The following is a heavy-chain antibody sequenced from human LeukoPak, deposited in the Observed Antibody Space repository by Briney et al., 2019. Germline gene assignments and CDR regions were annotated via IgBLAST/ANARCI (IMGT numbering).Heavy chain of an antibody. D-gene: IGHD2-15*01. J-gene: IGHJ1*01. Sequence: PGGSLRLSCAASGFTFSSYWMRWVRQAPGKGLVWVSRINSDGSSTSDADSVKGRFTISRDNAKNMLFLQRNSVRGEDKAVDYGTRRIDFQHWGQGTLVTVSS. V-gene: IGHV3-74*01. CDR1: GFTFSSYW. CDR3: TRRIDFQH. CDR2: INSDGSST.